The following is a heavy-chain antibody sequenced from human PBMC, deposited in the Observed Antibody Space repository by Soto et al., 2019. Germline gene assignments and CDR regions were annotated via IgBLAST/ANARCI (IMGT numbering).Heavy chain of an antibody. CDR2: IYPGDSDT. V-gene: IGHV5-51*01. CDR3: VRRLGCGSYSYEQLNRFDP. D-gene: IGHD3-22*01. J-gene: IGHJ5*02. CDR1: GYSFTSYW. Sequence: PGESLKISCKGSGYSFTSYWIGWVRPMPGKGLEWREIIYPGDSDTRYIPSFQDKGTISADKSISTAYLHWSSLQASDTAMFYCVRRLGCGSYSYEQLNRFDPWGQGTLVTVSS.